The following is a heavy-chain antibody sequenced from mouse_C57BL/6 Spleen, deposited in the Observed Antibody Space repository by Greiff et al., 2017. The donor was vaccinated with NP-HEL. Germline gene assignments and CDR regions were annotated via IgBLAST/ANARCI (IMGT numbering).Heavy chain of an antibody. J-gene: IGHJ4*01. CDR1: GYTFTSYW. Sequence: QVQLQQPGAELVRPGSSVKLSCKASGYTFTSYWMDWVKQRPGQGLEWIGNIYPSDSETHYNQKFKDKATLTVDKSSSTAYMQLSSLTSEDSAVYYCARRLGHAMDYWGQGTSVTVSS. D-gene: IGHD4-1*01. V-gene: IGHV1-61*01. CDR2: IYPSDSET. CDR3: ARRLGHAMDY.